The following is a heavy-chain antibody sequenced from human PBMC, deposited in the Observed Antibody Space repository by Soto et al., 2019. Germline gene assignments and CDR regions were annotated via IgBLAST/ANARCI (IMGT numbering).Heavy chain of an antibody. CDR1: GGPITGSY. D-gene: IGHD6-19*01. Sequence: QVQLQESGPGLVKSSETLSLTCSDSGGPITGSYLSWIRQPVGKGLLRIGRMYVRGRGDYNPALKRRVTMSIDTSQNQFSVKVRSVTAADTAVYYCARSSIMGIEVAGHFDSWGQGTLVSVSS. J-gene: IGHJ4*02. CDR2: MYVRGRG. CDR3: ARSSIMGIEVAGHFDS. V-gene: IGHV4-4*07.